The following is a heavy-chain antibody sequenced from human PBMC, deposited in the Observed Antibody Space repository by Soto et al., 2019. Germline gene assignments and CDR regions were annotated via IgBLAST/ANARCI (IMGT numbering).Heavy chain of an antibody. Sequence: QVQLQESGPGLVKPSQTLSLTCTVSGGSISSGGYYWSWIRQHTGKGLEWIGYIYYSVSTYYNPYFKSRVTITVNTSKSQFLLKLRSVSVANTAVYYCARTIAPWGKGTLVTVSS. CDR3: ARTIAP. CDR1: GGSISSGGYY. J-gene: IGHJ5*02. CDR2: IYYSVST. V-gene: IGHV4-31*03.